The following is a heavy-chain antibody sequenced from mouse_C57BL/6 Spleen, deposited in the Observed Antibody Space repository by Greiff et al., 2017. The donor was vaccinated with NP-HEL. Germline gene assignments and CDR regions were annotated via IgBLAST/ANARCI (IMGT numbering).Heavy chain of an antibody. CDR1: GYTFTNYW. V-gene: IGHV1-63*01. CDR3: ARSLYDYDERGFAY. Sequence: VKLQESGAELVRPGTSVKMSCKASGYTFTNYWIGWAKQRPGHGLEWIGDIYPGGGYTNYNEKFKGKATLTADKSSSTAYMQFSSLTSEDSAIYYCARSLYDYDERGFAYWGQGTLVTVSA. CDR2: IYPGGGYT. D-gene: IGHD2-4*01. J-gene: IGHJ3*01.